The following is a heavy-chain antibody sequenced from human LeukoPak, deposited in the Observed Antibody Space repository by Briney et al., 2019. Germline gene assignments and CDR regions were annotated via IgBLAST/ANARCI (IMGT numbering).Heavy chain of an antibody. Sequence: GGSLRLSCSAAGFIISGCCMTWVRQAPGKGLEWVADIKEDGSEKHYADSVKGRFTISRDNAKNSLYLQMNSLRAEDTAVYYCARYRGVAVWGQGTLVTVSS. CDR2: IKEDGSEK. D-gene: IGHD6-19*01. CDR3: ARYRGVAV. CDR1: GFIISGCC. V-gene: IGHV3-7*05. J-gene: IGHJ4*02.